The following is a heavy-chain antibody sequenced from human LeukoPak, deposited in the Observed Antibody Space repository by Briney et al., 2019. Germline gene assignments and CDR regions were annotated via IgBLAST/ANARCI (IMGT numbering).Heavy chain of an antibody. J-gene: IGHJ4*02. CDR1: GFTVSSNY. D-gene: IGHD4-23*01. V-gene: IGHV3-53*01. CDR2: IYSGGST. CDR3: ARDDGIGGPFDY. Sequence: GGSLRLSCALSGFTVSSNYMNWVRQAPGKGLEWVSIIYSGGSTYYADSVKGRFTISRDNSKNTLYLQMNSLRAEDTAVYYCARDDGIGGPFDYWGQGTLVTVSS.